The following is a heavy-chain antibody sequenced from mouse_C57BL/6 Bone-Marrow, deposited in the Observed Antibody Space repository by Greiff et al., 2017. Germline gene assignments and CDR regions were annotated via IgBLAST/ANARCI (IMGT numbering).Heavy chain of an antibody. Sequence: QVHVKQSGPELVKPGASVKISCKASGYTFTSYGISWVKQRTGQGLEWIGEIYPRSGNTYYNEKFKGKATLTADKSSSTAYMELRSLTSEDSAVYFCARCYWAMDYWGQGTSVTVSS. CDR1: GYTFTSYG. CDR2: IYPRSGNT. CDR3: ARCYWAMDY. V-gene: IGHV1-81*01. J-gene: IGHJ4*01. D-gene: IGHD1-1*01.